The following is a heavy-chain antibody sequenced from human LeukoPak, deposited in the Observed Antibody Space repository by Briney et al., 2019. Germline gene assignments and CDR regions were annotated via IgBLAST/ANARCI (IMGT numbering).Heavy chain of an antibody. D-gene: IGHD7-27*01. CDR2: IYYSGST. Sequence: PSETLSLTCTVSGGSIRSSYYYWSWIRQPPGKGLEWIGYIYYSGSTNYNPSLKSRVTISGDTSKNQFSLKLTSVTAADTAVYYCARDGNWGFDYWGQGTLVTVSS. CDR3: ARDGNWGFDY. CDR1: GGSIRSSYYY. V-gene: IGHV4-61*01. J-gene: IGHJ4*02.